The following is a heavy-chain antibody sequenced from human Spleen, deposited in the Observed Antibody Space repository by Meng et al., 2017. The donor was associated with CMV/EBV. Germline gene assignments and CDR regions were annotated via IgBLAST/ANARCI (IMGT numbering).Heavy chain of an antibody. CDR1: G. J-gene: IGHJ5*02. Sequence: GSSWVRQAPGQGLEWMGWISAYNGNTNYAQKLQGRVTMTRDTSISTVYTELRGLTSDDRAMYFCARVVLPLGMPHDDILEEGWFDPWGQGTLVTVSS. V-gene: IGHV1-18*01. CDR3: ARVVLPLGMPHDDILEEGWFDP. D-gene: IGHD3-9*01. CDR2: ISAYNGNT.